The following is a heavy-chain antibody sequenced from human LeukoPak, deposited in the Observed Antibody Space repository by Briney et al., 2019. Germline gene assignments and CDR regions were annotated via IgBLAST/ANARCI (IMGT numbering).Heavy chain of an antibody. D-gene: IGHD1-20*01. J-gene: IGHJ2*01. CDR1: GDSIRSYY. Sequence: PSETLSLTCDVSGDSIRSYYWSWIRQPPGKGLEWIGYIYYSGSTNYNPSLKSRVTISVDTSKNQFSLKPSSVTAADTAVYYCATLYNWGELYWFFDLWGRGTLVTVSS. CDR2: IYYSGST. V-gene: IGHV4-59*01. CDR3: ATLYNWGELYWFFDL.